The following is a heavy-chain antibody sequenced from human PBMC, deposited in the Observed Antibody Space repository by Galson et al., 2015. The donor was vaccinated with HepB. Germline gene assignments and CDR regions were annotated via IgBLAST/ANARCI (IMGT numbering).Heavy chain of an antibody. J-gene: IGHJ1*01. CDR2: IGGDDGRT. CDR3: ARQALYNFGYSDYFQY. CDR1: GFTFSTYA. V-gene: IGHV3-23*01. Sequence: SLRLSCAASGFTFSTYAMSWVRQAPGKGLEWVSGIGGDDGRTYRAKSVRGRFAISRDNSKSKLYLDMNSLRAEDTAVYFCARQALYNFGYSDYFQYWGPGTLVTVSS. D-gene: IGHD5-18*01.